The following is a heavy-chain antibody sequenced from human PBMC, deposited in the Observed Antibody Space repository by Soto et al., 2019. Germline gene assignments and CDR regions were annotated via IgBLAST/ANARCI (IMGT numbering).Heavy chain of an antibody. CDR1: GGTFSSYA. CDR3: ARAYCGGDCYPSGEYGMDV. V-gene: IGHV1-69*01. J-gene: IGHJ6*02. CDR2: IIPIFGTA. Sequence: QVQLVQSGAEVKKPGSSVKVSCKASGGTFSSYAISWVRQAPGQGLEWMGGIIPIFGTAKYAQKFQGRVTITADESTSTAYMELSSLRSEDTAVYYCARAYCGGDCYPSGEYGMDVWGQGTTVTVSS. D-gene: IGHD2-21*02.